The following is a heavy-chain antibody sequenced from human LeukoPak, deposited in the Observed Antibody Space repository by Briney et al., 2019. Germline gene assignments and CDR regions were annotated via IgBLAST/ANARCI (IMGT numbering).Heavy chain of an antibody. CDR3: AREWYGSGSYFTNNDAFDI. CDR2: IYTSGST. D-gene: IGHD3-10*01. V-gene: IGHV4-61*02. CDR1: GGSISSGSYY. Sequence: SQTLSLTCTVSGGSISSGSYYWSWIRQPAGEGLEWIGRIYTSGSTNYNPSLKSRVTISVDKSKNQFSLKLSSVTAADTAVYYCAREWYGSGSYFTNNDAFDIWGQGTMVTVSS. J-gene: IGHJ3*02.